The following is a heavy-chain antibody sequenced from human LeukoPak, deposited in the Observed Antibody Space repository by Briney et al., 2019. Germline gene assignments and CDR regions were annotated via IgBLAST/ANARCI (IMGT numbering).Heavy chain of an antibody. V-gene: IGHV1-18*01. CDR2: VSAYNGDT. CDR1: GYTFTTNG. Sequence: GASVKVSCKASGYTFTTNGISWVRQAPGQGLEWMGWVSAYNGDTNYAQKIQDRVTVTTDTSTSTAYMELRSLRSDDTAVYYCARDRYQLPFRWFDPWGQGTLVTVSS. J-gene: IGHJ5*02. D-gene: IGHD2-2*01. CDR3: ARDRYQLPFRWFDP.